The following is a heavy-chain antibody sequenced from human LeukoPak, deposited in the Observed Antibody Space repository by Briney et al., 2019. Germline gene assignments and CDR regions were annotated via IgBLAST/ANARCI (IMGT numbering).Heavy chain of an antibody. J-gene: IGHJ3*02. D-gene: IGHD1-14*01. CDR2: INHSGST. V-gene: IGHV4-34*01. Sequence: SETLSLTCAVYGGSFSGYYWSWIRQPPGKGLEWIGEINHSGSTNYNPSLKSRVTISVNTSKNQFSLKLSSVTAADTAVYFCAREGTHDAFDIWGQGTMVTVSS. CDR1: GGSFSGYY. CDR3: AREGTHDAFDI.